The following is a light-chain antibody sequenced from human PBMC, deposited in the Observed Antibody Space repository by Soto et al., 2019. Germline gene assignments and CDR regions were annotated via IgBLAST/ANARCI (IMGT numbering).Light chain of an antibody. V-gene: IGLV1-51*01. CDR3: HSYADNILVA. Sequence: QSVMTQPPSVSAAPGQRVTISCSGSSSNIGGNSVSWYQQLPGTAPKLLIYDDDKRPSGIPDRFSGSKSGTSATLGITGFQTGDEADYYCHSYADNILVAFGGGTKLTVL. J-gene: IGLJ2*01. CDR1: SSNIGGNS. CDR2: DDD.